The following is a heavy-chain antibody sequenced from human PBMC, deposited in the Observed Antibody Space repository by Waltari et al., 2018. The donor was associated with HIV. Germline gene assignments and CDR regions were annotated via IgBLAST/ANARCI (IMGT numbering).Heavy chain of an antibody. CDR3: TRGGGTWLQETHYYKGLDV. CDR2: VWAYDGKP. CDR1: GFDLTSHG. Sequence: QLMQSGPEMRRPGASVKISCRAGGFDLTSHGITWVREAPGQGLEWGGWVWAYDGKPDIERRLNARVTLTADTSTTTAFFEVRNLRLDDTATYYCTRGGGTWLQETHYYKGLDVWGQGTMVTVSS. V-gene: IGHV1-18*04. D-gene: IGHD3-10*01. J-gene: IGHJ3*01.